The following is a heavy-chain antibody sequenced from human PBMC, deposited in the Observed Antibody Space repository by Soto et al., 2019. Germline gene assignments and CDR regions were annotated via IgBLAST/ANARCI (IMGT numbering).Heavy chain of an antibody. CDR1: GLTFSSYW. Sequence: EVQLVESGGDLVQPGGSLRLSCAVSGLTFSSYWMHWVRQAPGKGLEWVSRIDSDGSRTNYADSVKGRFTISRDNAENRLYLQMSSLRADDSAVYYCLRGLDGDNWGQGTLVIVSS. V-gene: IGHV3-74*01. CDR3: LRGLDGDN. J-gene: IGHJ4*02. CDR2: IDSDGSRT.